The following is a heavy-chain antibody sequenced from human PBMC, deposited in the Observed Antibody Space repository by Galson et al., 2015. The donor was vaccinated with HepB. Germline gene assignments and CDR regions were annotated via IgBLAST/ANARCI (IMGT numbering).Heavy chain of an antibody. J-gene: IGHJ6*03. CDR2: IKDKSDGGTT. D-gene: IGHD2-8*01. V-gene: IGHV3-15*05. Sequence: SLRLSCAASGFTFSNAWMTWVRQAPGKGLEWVGRIKDKSDGGTTDYAAPVKGRFTISRDDSENTLYLQMNSLKTEDTAVYYCTTVRYCTTTSSPTRRYYMDIRGKRAAVTVSS. CDR1: GFTFSNAW. CDR3: TTVRYCTTTSSPTRRYYMDI.